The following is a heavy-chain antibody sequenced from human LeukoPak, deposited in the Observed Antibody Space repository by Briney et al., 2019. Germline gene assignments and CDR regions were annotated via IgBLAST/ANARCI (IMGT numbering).Heavy chain of an antibody. V-gene: IGHV3-7*03. CDR2: IKQDGSDK. CDR3: ARVSDISVAAYFDY. Sequence: GGSLRLSCAASGFTFSDYWMNWVRQAPGKGLEWVANIKQDGSDKKYVDSVKGRFTISRDNAKNSLYLQMNSLRAEDTALYYCARVSDISVAAYFDYWGQGTLVTVSS. J-gene: IGHJ4*02. CDR1: GFTFSDYW. D-gene: IGHD6-19*01.